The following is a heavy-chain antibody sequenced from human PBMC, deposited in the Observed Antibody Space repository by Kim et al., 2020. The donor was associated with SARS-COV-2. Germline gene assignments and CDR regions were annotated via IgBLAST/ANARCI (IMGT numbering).Heavy chain of an antibody. CDR1: GYTFTSYY. Sequence: ASVKVSCKASGYTFTSYYMHWVRQAPGQGLEWMGIINPSGGSTSYAQKFQGRVTMTRDTSTSTVYMELSSLRSEDTAVYYCARASGTTVNARDYYYYGMDVWGQGTTVTVSS. D-gene: IGHD4-4*01. V-gene: IGHV1-46*01. CDR3: ARASGTTVNARDYYYYGMDV. J-gene: IGHJ6*02. CDR2: INPSGGST.